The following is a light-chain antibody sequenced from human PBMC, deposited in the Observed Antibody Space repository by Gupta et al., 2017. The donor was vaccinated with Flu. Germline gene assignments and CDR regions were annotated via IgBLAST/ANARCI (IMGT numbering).Light chain of an antibody. Sequence: GARATRTKRGHEGIRSYLGWYQQKPGKAPKLLIYAASSLQRGVPSRYSGSGSGTDFTLTISSLQTEDFATYYCLQDDSYPRTFGQGTTMEIK. J-gene: IGKJ1*01. CDR3: LQDDSYPRT. V-gene: IGKV1-6*01. CDR2: AAS. CDR1: EGIRSY.